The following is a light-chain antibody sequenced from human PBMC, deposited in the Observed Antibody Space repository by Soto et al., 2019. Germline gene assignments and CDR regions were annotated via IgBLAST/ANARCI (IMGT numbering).Light chain of an antibody. J-gene: IGKJ1*01. Sequence: DIKMSQFPSTLSASVGDRVTITCRASQSISSWLAWYQQKPGKAPKLLIYKASTLKSGVPSRFSGSGSGTEFTLTISSLQPDDFATYYCQHYNSYSEAFGQGPRWIS. V-gene: IGKV1-5*03. CDR2: KAS. CDR3: QHYNSYSEA. CDR1: QSISSW.